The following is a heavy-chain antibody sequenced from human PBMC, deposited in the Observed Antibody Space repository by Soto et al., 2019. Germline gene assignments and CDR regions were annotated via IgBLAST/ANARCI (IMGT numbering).Heavy chain of an antibody. CDR2: ISYDGSNK. V-gene: IGHV3-30-3*01. D-gene: IGHD2-15*01. CDR3: ARDQVVTFVDY. J-gene: IGHJ4*02. CDR1: GFTFSSYA. Sequence: QVQLVESGGGVVQPGRSLRLSCAASGFTFSSYAMHWVRQAPGKGLEWVAVISYDGSNKYYADSVKGRFTISRDNSKNTLYLQMNSLRAEDTAVYYCARDQVVTFVDYWGQGTLVTVSS.